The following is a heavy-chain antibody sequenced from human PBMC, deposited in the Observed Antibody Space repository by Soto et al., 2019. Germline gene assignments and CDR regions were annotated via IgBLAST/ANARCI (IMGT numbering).Heavy chain of an antibody. J-gene: IGHJ6*03. V-gene: IGHV3-48*01. CDR3: ATRGGSSWPYYYYYYMDV. D-gene: IGHD6-13*01. CDR1: GFTFSSYS. CDR2: ISSSSSTI. Sequence: GGSLRLACAASGFTFSSYSMNWVRQAPGKGLEWVSYISSSSSTIYYADSVKGRFTISRDNAKNSLYLQMNSLRAEDTAVYYCATRGGSSWPYYYYYYMDVWGKGTTVTVSS.